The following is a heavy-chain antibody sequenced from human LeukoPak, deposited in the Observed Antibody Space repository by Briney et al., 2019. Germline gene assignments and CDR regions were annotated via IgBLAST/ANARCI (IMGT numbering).Heavy chain of an antibody. CDR3: AKDLRASEYATVTNFDY. D-gene: IGHD4-17*01. CDR2: ISSSGSTI. CDR1: GFTFSDYY. V-gene: IGHV3-11*01. Sequence: GGSLRLSCAASGFTFSDYYMSWIRQAPGKGLEWVPYISSSGSTIYYADSVKGRFTISRDNSKNTLYLQMNSLRAEDTALYYCAKDLRASEYATVTNFDYWGQGTLVTVSS. J-gene: IGHJ4*02.